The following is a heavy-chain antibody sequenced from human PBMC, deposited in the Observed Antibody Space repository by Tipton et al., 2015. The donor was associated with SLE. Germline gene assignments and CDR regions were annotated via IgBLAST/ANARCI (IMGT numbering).Heavy chain of an antibody. CDR1: GYSISSGHY. CDR2: IFYSGST. V-gene: IGHV4-38-2*01. CDR3: ARARAGDHYFDY. D-gene: IGHD3-16*01. Sequence: TLSLTCAVSGYSISSGHYWGWIRQPPGKGLEWIGSIFYSGSTYYNPSLKSRVTISVDKSKNQFSLKLSSGTAADTAVYYCARARAGDHYFDYWGQGTLVTASS. J-gene: IGHJ4*02.